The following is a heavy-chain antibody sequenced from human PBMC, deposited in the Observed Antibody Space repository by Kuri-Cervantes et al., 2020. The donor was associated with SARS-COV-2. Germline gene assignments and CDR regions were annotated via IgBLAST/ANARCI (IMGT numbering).Heavy chain of an antibody. Sequence: GESLKISCAASGFTFSGYAMSWVRQAPGKGLEWVSVIYSGGSSTYYADSVKGRFTISRDNSKNTLYLQMNSLRAEDTAVYYCASMVRGNYGMDVWGQGTTVTVSS. V-gene: IGHV3-23*03. CDR2: IYSGGSST. CDR3: ASMVRGNYGMDV. D-gene: IGHD3-10*01. CDR1: GFTFSGYA. J-gene: IGHJ6*02.